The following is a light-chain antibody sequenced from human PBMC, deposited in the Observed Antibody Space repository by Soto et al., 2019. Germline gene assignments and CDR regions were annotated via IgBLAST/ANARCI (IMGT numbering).Light chain of an antibody. CDR1: SSDIGAYNY. CDR2: EVN. Sequence: QSVLAQPASVSGSPGQSLTISCTVTSSDIGAYNYVSWYQQHPAKAPKLVIYEVNNRPSGVSIRFSGSKSGNTASLTISGLQAEDEADYYCSSFTTTNTLVFDSGTKVTLL. V-gene: IGLV2-14*01. J-gene: IGLJ1*01. CDR3: SSFTTTNTLV.